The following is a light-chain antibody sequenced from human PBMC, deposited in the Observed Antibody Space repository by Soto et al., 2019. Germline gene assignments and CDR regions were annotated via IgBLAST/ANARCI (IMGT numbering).Light chain of an antibody. J-gene: IGKJ3*01. CDR1: QSVTGD. Sequence: EIVMTQSPATLSVSPGESATLSCRASQSVTGDLAWYQQKPGQAPRLLIYRASTRAAGIPARFSGSGSGTEFTLSISSLQSGDFATYYCQQANSFPRPFGPGTKVDIQ. CDR3: QQANSFPRP. CDR2: RAS. V-gene: IGKV3-15*01.